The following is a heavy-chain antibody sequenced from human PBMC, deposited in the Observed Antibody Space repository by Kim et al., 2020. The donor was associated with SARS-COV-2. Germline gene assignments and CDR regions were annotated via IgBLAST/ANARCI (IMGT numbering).Heavy chain of an antibody. V-gene: IGHV3-33*01. Sequence: GGSLRLSCAASGFTFSSYGMHWVRQAPGKGLEWVAVIWYDGSNKYYADSVKGRFTISRDNSKNTLYLQMNSLRAEDTAVYYCARDDSGSYYGTFDYWGQGTLVTVSS. CDR3: ARDDSGSYYGTFDY. CDR2: IWYDGSNK. CDR1: GFTFSSYG. D-gene: IGHD1-26*01. J-gene: IGHJ4*02.